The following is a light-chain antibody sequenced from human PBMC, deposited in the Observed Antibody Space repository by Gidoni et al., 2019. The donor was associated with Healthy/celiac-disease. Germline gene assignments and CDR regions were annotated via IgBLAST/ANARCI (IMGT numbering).Light chain of an antibody. V-gene: IGKV3-11*01. Sequence: EIVLTKSPATLSLTPGERATLSCRASQRVSSYLAWYQQKPGQAPSLLIYDASNRATGIPARFSGSGSGTDFTLTISSLEPEDFAVYYCQQRSNWPRTFGQXTKLEIK. CDR3: QQRSNWPRT. CDR2: DAS. CDR1: QRVSSY. J-gene: IGKJ2*01.